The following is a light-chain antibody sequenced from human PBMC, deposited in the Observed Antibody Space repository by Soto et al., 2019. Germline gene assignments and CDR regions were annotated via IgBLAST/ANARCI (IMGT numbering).Light chain of an antibody. CDR2: DVS. Sequence: QSVLTQPRSVSGSPGQSVTISCTGTSNDVGGYNYVSWYQQHPGKAPKLMIYDVSKRPSGVPDRFSGSKSGNTASLTISGLQAEDEADYNCCSYAGSYVFGTGTKVTVL. CDR1: SNDVGGYNY. V-gene: IGLV2-11*01. J-gene: IGLJ1*01. CDR3: CSYAGSYV.